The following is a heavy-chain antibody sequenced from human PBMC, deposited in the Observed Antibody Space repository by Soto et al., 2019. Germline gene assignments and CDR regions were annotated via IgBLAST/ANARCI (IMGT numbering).Heavy chain of an antibody. CDR2: IRSKANSYAT. J-gene: IGHJ5*02. Sequence: HPGGSLRLSCAASGFTFSGSAMHWVRQASGKGLEWVGRIRSKANSYATAYAASVKGRFTISRDDSKNTAYLQMNSLKTEDTAVYYCTIVVVITGFDPWGQGTLVTVSS. D-gene: IGHD3-22*01. CDR1: GFTFSGSA. V-gene: IGHV3-73*01. CDR3: TIVVVITGFDP.